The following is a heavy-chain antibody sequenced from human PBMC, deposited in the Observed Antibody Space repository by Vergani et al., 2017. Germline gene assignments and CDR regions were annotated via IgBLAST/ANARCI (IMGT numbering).Heavy chain of an antibody. D-gene: IGHD2-15*01. J-gene: IGHJ2*01. CDR3: AKDGGHVREWYVDF. V-gene: IGHV4-59*01. CDR2: IYYSGST. Sequence: QVQLQESGPGLVKPSETLSLTCTVSGGSISSYYWSWIRQPPGKGLEWIGYIYYSGSTNYNPALKSRVTISVDTSKNQFSLKLSSVTAADTAVYYCAKDGGHVREWYVDFWGRGTLVTVSA. CDR1: GGSISSYY.